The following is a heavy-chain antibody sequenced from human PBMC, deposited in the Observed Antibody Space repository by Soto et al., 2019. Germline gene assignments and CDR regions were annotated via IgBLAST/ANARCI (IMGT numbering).Heavy chain of an antibody. CDR3: ATGPNYYGSGSYYNGYFDY. D-gene: IGHD3-10*01. CDR1: GYTLTELS. V-gene: IGHV1-24*01. J-gene: IGHJ4*02. CDR2: FDPEDGET. Sequence: RASVKVSCKVSGYTLTELSMHWVRQAPGKGLEWMGGFDPEDGETIYAQKFQGRVTMTEDTSTDTAYMELSSLRSEDTAVYYCATGPNYYGSGSYYNGYFDYWGQGTLVTVSS.